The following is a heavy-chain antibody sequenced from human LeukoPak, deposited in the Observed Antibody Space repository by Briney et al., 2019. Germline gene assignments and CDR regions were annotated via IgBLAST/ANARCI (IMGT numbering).Heavy chain of an antibody. J-gene: IGHJ4*02. CDR1: GGSFSGYY. V-gene: IGHV4-34*01. D-gene: IGHD2-15*01. CDR2: INHSGST. CDR3: AGYCSGGSCPVDY. Sequence: SETLSLTCAVYGGSFSGYYWSWIRQPPGKGLEWIGEINHSGSTNYNPSLKSRVTISVDTSKNQFSLELSSVTAADTAVYYCAGYCSGGSCPVDYWGQGTLVTASS.